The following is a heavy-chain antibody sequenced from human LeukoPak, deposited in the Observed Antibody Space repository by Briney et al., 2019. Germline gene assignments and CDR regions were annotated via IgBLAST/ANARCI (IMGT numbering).Heavy chain of an antibody. Sequence: GGSLRPSCAASGFTFSSYGMSWVRQAPGKGLEWVSSISSGRTTYCADSAKGRFTISRDNSKNTLYLQMNSLSAEDTAIYYCAKGAYTSGWTSFDPWGQGTLVTVSS. CDR1: GFTFSSYG. V-gene: IGHV3-23*01. CDR3: AKGAYTSGWTSFDP. D-gene: IGHD6-19*01. J-gene: IGHJ5*02. CDR2: ISSGRTT.